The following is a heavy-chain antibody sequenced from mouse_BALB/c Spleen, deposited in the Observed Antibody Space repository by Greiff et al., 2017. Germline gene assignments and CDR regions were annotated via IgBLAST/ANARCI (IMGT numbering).Heavy chain of an antibody. Sequence: QVQLQQSGPELVKPGASVRISCKASGYTFTSYYIHWVKQRPGQGLEWIGWIYPGNVNTKYNEKFKGKATLTADKSSSTAYMQLSSLTSEDSAVYFCARSPITTVAMDYWGQGTSVTVSS. CDR3: ARSPITTVAMDY. CDR1: GYTFTSYY. V-gene: IGHV1S56*01. CDR2: IYPGNVNT. D-gene: IGHD1-1*01. J-gene: IGHJ4*01.